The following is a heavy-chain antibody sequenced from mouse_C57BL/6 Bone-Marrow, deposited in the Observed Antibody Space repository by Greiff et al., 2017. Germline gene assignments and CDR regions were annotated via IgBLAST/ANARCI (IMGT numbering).Heavy chain of an antibody. Sequence: EVNVVESGGGLVKPGGSLKLSCAASGFTFSSYAMSWVRQTPEKRLEWVATISDGGSYTYYPDNVKGRFTISRDNAKNNLYLQMSHLKSEDTAMYYCARDRDWDPFDYWGQGTTLTVSS. D-gene: IGHD4-1*01. CDR2: ISDGGSYT. CDR3: ARDRDWDPFDY. V-gene: IGHV5-4*01. CDR1: GFTFSSYA. J-gene: IGHJ2*01.